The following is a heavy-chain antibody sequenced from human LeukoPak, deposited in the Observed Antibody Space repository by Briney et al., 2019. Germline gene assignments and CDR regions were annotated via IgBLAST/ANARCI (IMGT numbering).Heavy chain of an antibody. D-gene: IGHD7-27*01. V-gene: IGHV3-53*01. CDR2: IYSGGTT. CDR1: GFTVSSNY. J-gene: IGHJ6*03. CDR3: ARAPNRAYYMDV. Sequence: GGSLRLSCAVSGFTVSSNYMSWVRQAPGKGPEWVSVIYSGGTTYYADSVKGRFTISRDNSKNTVYLQMNSLRAEDTAVYYCARAPNRAYYMDVWGKGTTVTVSS.